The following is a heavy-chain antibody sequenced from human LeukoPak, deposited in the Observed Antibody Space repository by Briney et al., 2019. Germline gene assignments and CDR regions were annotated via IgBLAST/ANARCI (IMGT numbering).Heavy chain of an antibody. CDR2: INHSGST. J-gene: IGHJ3*02. CDR1: GGSFSGYY. Sequence: PSETLSLTCAVYGGSFSGYYWSWIRQPPGKGLEWIGEINHSGSTNYNPSLTSRVTISVDTSKNQFSLKLSSVTAADTAVYYCARRPEAVTSDAFDIWGQGTMVTVSS. D-gene: IGHD6-25*01. CDR3: ARRPEAVTSDAFDI. V-gene: IGHV4-34*01.